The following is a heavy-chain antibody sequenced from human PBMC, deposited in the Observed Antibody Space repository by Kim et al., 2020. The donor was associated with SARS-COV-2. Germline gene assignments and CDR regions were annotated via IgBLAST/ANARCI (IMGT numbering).Heavy chain of an antibody. D-gene: IGHD3-3*01. J-gene: IGHJ3*02. Sequence: PSVQGQVTMSADKSISTAYLRGSSLTASDTAIYYCARHRTSVRAFDIWGQGTMVTVSS. V-gene: IGHV5-51*01. CDR3: ARHRTSVRAFDI.